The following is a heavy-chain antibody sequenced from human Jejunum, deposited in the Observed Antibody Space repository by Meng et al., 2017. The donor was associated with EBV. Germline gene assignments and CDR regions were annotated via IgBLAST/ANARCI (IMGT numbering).Heavy chain of an antibody. Sequence: EVQLLEFGGGLVQPGGSLRLACAASGFTFSRYAMNWVRQAPGKGLEWVSSISGSDSSTYYGDSVKGRFTISRDNSKNTLYLQMNSLRAEDAAVYYCVKDDLGSYDYWGQGTLVTVSS. CDR1: GFTFSRYA. CDR3: VKDDLGSYDY. V-gene: IGHV3-23*01. CDR2: ISGSDSST. J-gene: IGHJ4*02. D-gene: IGHD5-18*01.